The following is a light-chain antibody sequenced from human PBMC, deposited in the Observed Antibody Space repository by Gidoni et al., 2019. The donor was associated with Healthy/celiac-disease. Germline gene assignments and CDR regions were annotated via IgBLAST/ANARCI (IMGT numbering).Light chain of an antibody. CDR2: DAS. Sequence: EIGLTQFPATLSLSPGERATLPCRASQSVSSYLAWYQQKPGQAPRLLIYDASNRATGIPARFSGSGSGTDFTLTISSLQPEDFAVYYCQQRSNWPPLTFGQGTKLEIK. CDR1: QSVSSY. J-gene: IGKJ2*01. V-gene: IGKV3-11*01. CDR3: QQRSNWPPLT.